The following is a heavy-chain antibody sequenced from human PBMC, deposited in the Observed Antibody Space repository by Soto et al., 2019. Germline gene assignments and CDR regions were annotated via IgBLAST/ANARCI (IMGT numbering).Heavy chain of an antibody. CDR3: AKGDIVVVVAAPAGGLDV. J-gene: IGHJ6*02. Sequence: GGSLRLSCAASGFTFSSYAMSWVRQAPGKGLEWVSAISGSGGSTYYADSVKGRFTISRDNSKNTLYLQMNSLRAEDTAVYYCAKGDIVVVVAAPAGGLDVWGQGTTVTASS. CDR1: GFTFSSYA. V-gene: IGHV3-23*01. D-gene: IGHD2-15*01. CDR2: ISGSGGST.